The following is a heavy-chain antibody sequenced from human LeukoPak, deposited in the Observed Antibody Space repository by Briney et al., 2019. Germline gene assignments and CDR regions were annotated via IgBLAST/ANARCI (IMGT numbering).Heavy chain of an antibody. Sequence: SETLSLTCTVSGGSISSYYWSWIRQPAGKGLEWIGRIYTSGSTNYNPSLKSRVTMSVDTSKNQFSLKLSSVTAADTAVYYCARDGPRYSSPGMDVWGQGTTVTVSS. CDR1: GGSISSYY. D-gene: IGHD6-13*01. V-gene: IGHV4-4*07. J-gene: IGHJ6*02. CDR3: ARDGPRYSSPGMDV. CDR2: IYTSGST.